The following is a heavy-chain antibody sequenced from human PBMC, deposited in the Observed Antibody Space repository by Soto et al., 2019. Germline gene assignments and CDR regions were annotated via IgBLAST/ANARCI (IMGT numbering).Heavy chain of an antibody. Sequence: GASVKVSCKASGYTSTSYGISWVRQAPGQGLEWMGWISAYNGNTNYAQKLQGRVTMTTDTSTSTAYMELRSLRSDDTAVYYCARGTGYCSGGSCYVASPFDYWGQGTLVTVSS. CDR3: ARGTGYCSGGSCYVASPFDY. V-gene: IGHV1-18*01. J-gene: IGHJ4*02. CDR1: GYTSTSYG. D-gene: IGHD2-15*01. CDR2: ISAYNGNT.